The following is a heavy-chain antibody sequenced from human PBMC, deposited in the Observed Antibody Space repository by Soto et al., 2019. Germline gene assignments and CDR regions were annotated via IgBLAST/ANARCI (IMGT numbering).Heavy chain of an antibody. CDR3: AKTGPVTARIRFDY. CDR1: GFTFRAYT. V-gene: IGHV3-23*01. J-gene: IGHJ4*02. Sequence: EVQLLESGGGLVQPGGSLRLSCAGSGFTFRAYTMAWVRQAPGKGLEWVSGIDGRDGTYYADSVKGRFNISRDRSRNTMFLRMNSLRADDTAVYYCAKTGPVTARIRFDYWGQGALVTVSS. D-gene: IGHD2-21*02. CDR2: IDGRDGT.